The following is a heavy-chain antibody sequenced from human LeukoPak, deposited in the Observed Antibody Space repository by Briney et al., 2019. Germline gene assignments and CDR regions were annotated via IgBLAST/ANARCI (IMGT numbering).Heavy chain of an antibody. CDR2: VYSGGET. Sequence: GGSLRLSCAASGFTVTNYYMSWVRKAPGKGLEWVSVVYSGGETHHADSVKGRFTLSRDRSKNTLYLQMNSLRVENTAVYYCTKDPDAWGQGTLVTVSS. J-gene: IGHJ5*02. V-gene: IGHV3-66*01. CDR3: TKDPDA. CDR1: GFTVTNYY.